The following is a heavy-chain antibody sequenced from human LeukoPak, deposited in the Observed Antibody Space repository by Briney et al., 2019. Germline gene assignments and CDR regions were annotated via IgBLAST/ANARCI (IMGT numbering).Heavy chain of an antibody. V-gene: IGHV3-23*01. CDR2: ISGSGGST. CDR3: ARGINYDSSAYYFDY. D-gene: IGHD3-22*01. Sequence: GGSLRLSCAASGFTFSSYAMSWVRQAPGKGLEWVSAISGSGGSTYYADSVKGRFTISRDNSKNTLYLQMNSLRAEDTAVYYCARGINYDSSAYYFDYWGQGTLVTVSS. CDR1: GFTFSSYA. J-gene: IGHJ4*02.